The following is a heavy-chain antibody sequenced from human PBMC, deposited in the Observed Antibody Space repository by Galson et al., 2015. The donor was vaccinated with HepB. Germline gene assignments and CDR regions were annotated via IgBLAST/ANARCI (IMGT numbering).Heavy chain of an antibody. CDR1: GFTVSSNY. J-gene: IGHJ4*02. Sequence: SLRLSCAASGFTVSSNYMSWVRQAPGKGLEWVSVIYSGGSTYYADSVKGRFTISRDNSKNTLYLQMSSLRAEGTAVYYCAREEVGIAAAGLVDWGQGTLVTVSS. CDR2: IYSGGST. CDR3: AREEVGIAAAGLVD. D-gene: IGHD6-13*01. V-gene: IGHV3-66*01.